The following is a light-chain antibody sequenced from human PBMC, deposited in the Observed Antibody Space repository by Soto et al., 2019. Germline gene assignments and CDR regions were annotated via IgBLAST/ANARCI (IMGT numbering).Light chain of an antibody. V-gene: IGKV3-20*01. Sequence: EIVLTQSPGTLSLSPGERATLSCRASQSVSSSYLAWYQQKPGQAPRLLIYGASSRATGIPDRFSGSGSGTDFTLTISRLEPEDFAVDYCQQYGSSPRTFGQGTKVEIQ. J-gene: IGKJ1*01. CDR2: GAS. CDR3: QQYGSSPRT. CDR1: QSVSSSY.